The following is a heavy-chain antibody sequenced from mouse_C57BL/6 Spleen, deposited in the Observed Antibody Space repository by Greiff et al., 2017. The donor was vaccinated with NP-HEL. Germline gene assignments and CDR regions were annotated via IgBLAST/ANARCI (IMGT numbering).Heavy chain of an antibody. V-gene: IGHV1-47*01. J-gene: IGHJ1*03. D-gene: IGHD2-12*01. CDR1: GYTFTTYP. CDR2: FHPYNDDT. Sequence: QVQLQQSGAELVKPGASVKMSCKASGYTFTTYPIEWMKQNHGKSLEWIGNFHPYNDDTKYNEKFKGKATLTVEKSSSTVYLELSRLTSVDSAVYYCASGAYDLSYWYFDVWGTGTTVTVSS. CDR3: ASGAYDLSYWYFDV.